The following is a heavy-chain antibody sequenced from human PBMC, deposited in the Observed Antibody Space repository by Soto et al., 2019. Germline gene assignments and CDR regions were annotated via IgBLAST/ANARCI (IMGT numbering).Heavy chain of an antibody. D-gene: IGHD2-15*01. J-gene: IGHJ4*02. V-gene: IGHV1-69*13. CDR3: AREGSYCSGGSCLFDY. CDR2: IIPIFGTA. Sequence: SVKVSCKASGGTFSSYAISCVRQAPGQGLEWMGGIIPIFGTANYAQKFQGRVTITADESTSTAYMELSSLRSEDTAVYYCAREGSYCSGGSCLFDYWGQGTLVTVSS. CDR1: GGTFSSYA.